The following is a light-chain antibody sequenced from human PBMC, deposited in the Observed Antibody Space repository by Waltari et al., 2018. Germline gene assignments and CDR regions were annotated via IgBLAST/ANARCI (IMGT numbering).Light chain of an antibody. Sequence: SYELTQPPSVSVSPGQTASITCSGDTLGDKYACWYQQKPGQSPVLVIYQDSKRPSGIPERFSGSNSGNTATLTISGTQAMDEADYYCQAWDSSTHVFGGGTKLTVL. CDR3: QAWDSSTHV. CDR1: TLGDKY. V-gene: IGLV3-1*01. CDR2: QDS. J-gene: IGLJ2*01.